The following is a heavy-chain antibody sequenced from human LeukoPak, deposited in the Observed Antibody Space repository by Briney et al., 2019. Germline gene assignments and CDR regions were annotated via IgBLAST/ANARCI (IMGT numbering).Heavy chain of an antibody. CDR2: IYYSGST. CDR1: GGSISSHY. CDR3: ARSQGSSSWYPGDY. V-gene: IGHV4-59*11. Sequence: SETLSLTCTVSGGSISSHYWSWIRQPPGKGLEWLGYIYYSGSTNYNPSLKSRVTISVDTSKNQFSLKLSSVTAADTAVYYCARSQGSSSWYPGDYWGQGTLVTVSS. J-gene: IGHJ4*02. D-gene: IGHD6-13*01.